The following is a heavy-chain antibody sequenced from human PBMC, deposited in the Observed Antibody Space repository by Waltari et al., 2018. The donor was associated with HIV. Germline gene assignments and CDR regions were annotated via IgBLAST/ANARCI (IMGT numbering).Heavy chain of an antibody. CDR3: VKEHQYSHSWYSYYGMDV. CDR1: GFTFSNYG. Sequence: EVQVLESGGALVQPGGSLRLSCAASGFTFSNYGMSWVRQAPGKGLGWVSTSSGSGGSTYYADSVKGRFTVSRDNSKNTLYLQMNSLRAEDTAVYFCVKEHQYSHSWYSYYGMDVWGQGTTVTVSS. D-gene: IGHD6-13*01. CDR2: SSGSGGST. V-gene: IGHV3-23*01. J-gene: IGHJ6*02.